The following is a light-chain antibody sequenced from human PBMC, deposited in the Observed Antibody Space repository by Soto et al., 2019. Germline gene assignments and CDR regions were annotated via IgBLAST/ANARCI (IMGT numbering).Light chain of an antibody. Sequence: QSVLTQPPSASGTPGQRVIISCSGSSFNIGSNYVYWYQQLPGTAPKLLVYRNNQRPSGVPDRFSGSRSGTSASLAISGLRSEDEADNYWAAWDDSLSGYVFGTATKLTVL. CDR2: RNN. CDR3: AAWDDSLSGYV. J-gene: IGLJ1*01. V-gene: IGLV1-47*01. CDR1: SFNIGSNY.